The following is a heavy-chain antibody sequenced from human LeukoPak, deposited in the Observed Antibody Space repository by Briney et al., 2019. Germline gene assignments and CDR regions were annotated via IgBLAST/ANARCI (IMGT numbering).Heavy chain of an antibody. CDR1: GFTFDDYA. Sequence: PGRSLRLSCAASGFTFDDYAMHWVRHAPGKGLEWVSGISWNSGSIGYADSVKGRFTISRDNAKNSLYLQMNSLRAEDTALYYCAKDSSDFGELSNIDYWGQGTLVTVSS. V-gene: IGHV3-9*01. D-gene: IGHD3-10*01. CDR3: AKDSSDFGELSNIDY. CDR2: ISWNSGSI. J-gene: IGHJ4*02.